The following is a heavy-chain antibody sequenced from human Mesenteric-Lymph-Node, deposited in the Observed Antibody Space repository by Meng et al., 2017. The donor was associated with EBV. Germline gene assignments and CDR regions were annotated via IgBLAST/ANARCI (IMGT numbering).Heavy chain of an antibody. CDR1: AGYVSSGSW. V-gene: IGHV4-4*02. D-gene: IGHD3-9*01. Sequence: VSLQESGPGLLQPSGTLSLPSASSAGYVSSGSWCSWVRQPPGKGLEWIGEIYHSENTNYDPSLKSRVTISVDKSKNQFSLNLNSLTAADTAVYYCASPSRSRYFDPRRTLVYWGQGTLVTVSS. CDR3: ASPSRSRYFDPRRTLVY. CDR2: IYHSENT. J-gene: IGHJ4*02.